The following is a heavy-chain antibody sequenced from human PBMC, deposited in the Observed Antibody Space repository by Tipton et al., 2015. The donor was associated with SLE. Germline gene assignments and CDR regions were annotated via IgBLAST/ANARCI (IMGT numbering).Heavy chain of an antibody. CDR3: ARGEGYKGFYFIDV. CDR2: IYHSGST. J-gene: IGHJ6*04. Sequence: TLSLTCAVSGGSISSDNWWSWVRQPPGKGLEWIGEIYHSGSTHYNPSLESRASISVDTSRNQFSLNLTSVTAADTAVFYCARGEGYKGFYFIDVWGRGTKVTVPS. D-gene: IGHD5-24*01. V-gene: IGHV4-4*02. CDR1: GGSISSDNW.